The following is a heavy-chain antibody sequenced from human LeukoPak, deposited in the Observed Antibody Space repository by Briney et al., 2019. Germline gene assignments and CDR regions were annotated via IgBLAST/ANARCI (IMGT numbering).Heavy chain of an antibody. J-gene: IGHJ6*04. CDR3: TNLAPMDV. Sequence: PGGSLRLSCAASGFTFSDYTMNWVRQAPGKGLEWVSSITSSSTYIYYSDSVKGRFTISRDNAKSSLYLQMNSLRAEDTAVYYCTNLAPMDVWGKGTTVTVSS. V-gene: IGHV3-21*01. CDR2: ITSSSTYI. CDR1: GFTFSDYT. D-gene: IGHD3-3*02.